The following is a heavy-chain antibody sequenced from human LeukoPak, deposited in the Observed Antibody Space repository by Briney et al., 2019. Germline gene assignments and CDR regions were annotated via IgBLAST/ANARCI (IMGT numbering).Heavy chain of an antibody. Sequence: SETLSLTCAVSGGSISSSNWWSWVRQPPGKGLEWIGEIYHSGSTNYNPSLKSRATISVDTSKNQFSLKLSSVTAADTAVYYCARDFGGSSWYRGYNWFDPWGQGTLVTVSS. V-gene: IGHV4-4*02. D-gene: IGHD6-13*01. J-gene: IGHJ5*02. CDR2: IYHSGST. CDR3: ARDFGGSSWYRGYNWFDP. CDR1: GGSISSSNW.